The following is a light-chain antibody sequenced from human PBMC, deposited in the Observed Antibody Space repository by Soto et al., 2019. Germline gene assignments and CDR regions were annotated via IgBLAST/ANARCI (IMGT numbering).Light chain of an antibody. Sequence: QSVLTQPPSASGTPGQRVTISCSGSSSNIGNNPVNWYQQLPGTAPKLLIYSNSHRPSGVPDRFSGSKSGTSASLAISGLQSEDEADYDCAAWDDSMTGSWVFGGGTKVTVL. J-gene: IGLJ3*02. V-gene: IGLV1-44*01. CDR1: SSNIGNNP. CDR3: AAWDDSMTGSWV. CDR2: SNS.